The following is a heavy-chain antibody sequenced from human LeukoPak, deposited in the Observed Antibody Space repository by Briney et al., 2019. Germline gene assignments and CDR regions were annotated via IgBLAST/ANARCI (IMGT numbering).Heavy chain of an antibody. D-gene: IGHD3-10*01. CDR2: IIPSFGTA. CDR1: GGAFSSYS. Sequence: GASVKVSCKASGGAFSSYSISWVRQPPGQGLEWMGGIIPSFGTADYAQKFHGRVTITVDASTSTAYMELSSLRSEHTAVYYCARVSRTTMVRGVITFDFWGQGTLVTVSS. V-gene: IGHV1-69*13. J-gene: IGHJ4*02. CDR3: ARVSRTTMVRGVITFDF.